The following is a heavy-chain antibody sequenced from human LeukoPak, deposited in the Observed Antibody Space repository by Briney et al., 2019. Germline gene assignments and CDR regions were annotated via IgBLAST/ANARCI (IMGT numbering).Heavy chain of an antibody. J-gene: IGHJ6*02. CDR1: GGSISSYY. CDR2: IYYSVST. V-gene: IGHV4-59*01. CDR3: ARGRIAAPLREYYGMDV. Sequence: LETLSRICTVSGGSISSYYWSWSWQPPGKGLECIGYIYYSVSTNYNPSLKSLVTIFVETSKIQFSLKLTSLTAADTAVYFCARGRIAAPLREYYGMDVWGQGTTVTVSS. D-gene: IGHD6-13*01.